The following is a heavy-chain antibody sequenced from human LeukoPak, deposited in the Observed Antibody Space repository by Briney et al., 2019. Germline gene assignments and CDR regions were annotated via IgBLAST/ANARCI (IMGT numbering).Heavy chain of an antibody. CDR3: ARGKGGSYWG. V-gene: IGHV1-2*02. CDR1: GYTFTGYY. J-gene: IGHJ4*02. D-gene: IGHD1-26*01. Sequence: ASVTVSRKASGYTFTGYYMHWVRQAPGQGLEWMGWINPNSGGTNHAQKFQGRVTMTRDTSISTAYMELSRLRSDDTAVYYCARGKGGSYWGWGQGTLVTVSS. CDR2: INPNSGGT.